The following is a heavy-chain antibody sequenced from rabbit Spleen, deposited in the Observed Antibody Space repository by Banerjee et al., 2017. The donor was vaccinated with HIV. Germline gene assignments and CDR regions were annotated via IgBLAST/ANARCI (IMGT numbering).Heavy chain of an antibody. CDR2: IYTGSSGST. CDR1: GFSFSSSYY. D-gene: IGHD1-1*01. J-gene: IGHJ6*01. Sequence: QEQLVESGGGLVQPEGSLTLTCTASGFSFSSSYYMCWVRQAPGKGLEWIGCIYTGSSGSTYYATWAKGRFTISKTSSTTVTLQMTSLTAADTATYFCARYIESNQNYYHLWGPGTLVTVS. CDR3: ARYIESNQNYYHL. V-gene: IGHV1S45*01.